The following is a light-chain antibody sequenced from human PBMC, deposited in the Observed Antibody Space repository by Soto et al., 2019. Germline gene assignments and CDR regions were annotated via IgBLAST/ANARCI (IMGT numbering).Light chain of an antibody. V-gene: IGKV3-15*01. Sequence: EIVMTQSPATLSVSPGERVTLSCRASPSVNNNLAWYQKKPGQAPRLPIYGASTRAAGIPASFSGSGSGTEFTLTISSLQSEDFAVYYCQHYNRWPLTFGGGTKVEIK. CDR1: PSVNNN. CDR2: GAS. CDR3: QHYNRWPLT. J-gene: IGKJ4*01.